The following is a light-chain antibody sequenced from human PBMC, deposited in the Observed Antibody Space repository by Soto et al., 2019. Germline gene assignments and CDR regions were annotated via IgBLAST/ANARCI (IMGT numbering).Light chain of an antibody. CDR2: GAS. Sequence: EIVLTQSPGTLSLSPGERAALSCRASQSVSASHLAWYQQKPGQAPRLLIHGASNRATGIPDRFSGSGSGKDFTLTISRLEPEDFAVYYCQQYGSSPRTFGQGTKVEI. V-gene: IGKV3-20*01. CDR1: QSVSASH. J-gene: IGKJ2*01. CDR3: QQYGSSPRT.